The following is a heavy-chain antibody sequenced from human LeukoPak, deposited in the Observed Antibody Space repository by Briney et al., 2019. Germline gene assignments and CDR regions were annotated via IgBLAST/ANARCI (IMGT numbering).Heavy chain of an antibody. J-gene: IGHJ4*02. CDR2: IYHSGST. CDR1: GGSISSSNW. CDR3: ARGEMATITGLSDFDY. V-gene: IGHV4-4*02. Sequence: SGTLSLTCAVSGGSISSSNWWSWVRQPPGKGLEWIGEIYHSGSTNYNPSLKSRVTISVDTSKNQFSLKLSSVTAADTAVYYCARGEMATITGLSDFDYWGQGTLVTVSS. D-gene: IGHD5-24*01.